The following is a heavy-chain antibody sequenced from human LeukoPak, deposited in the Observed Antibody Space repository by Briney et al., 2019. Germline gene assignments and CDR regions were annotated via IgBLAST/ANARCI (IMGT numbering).Heavy chain of an antibody. CDR2: IYRDGTT. V-gene: IGHV3-53*01. J-gene: IGHJ4*02. Sequence: GGSLRLSCATSGFSVTSNYVSWVRQAPGKGLEWVSVIYRDGTTYYADSVKGRFTISRDNSKNTVYLQMNSLRAEDTAVYYCATRPVDTSMIYYFDYWGQGTLVTVSS. D-gene: IGHD5-18*01. CDR3: ATRPVDTSMIYYFDY. CDR1: GFSVTSNY.